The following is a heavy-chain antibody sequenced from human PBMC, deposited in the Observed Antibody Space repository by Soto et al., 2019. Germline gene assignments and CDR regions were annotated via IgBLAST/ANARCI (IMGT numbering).Heavy chain of an antibody. V-gene: IGHV4-59*01. CDR1: GGTISSYY. CDR3: ARRWGGTFDY. J-gene: IGHJ4*02. Sequence: SETLSLTCTVSGGTISSYYWSWIRQPPGKGLEWIGYIYYSGSTNYNPSLKSRVAISVDTSKNQFSLKLSSVTAADTAVYYCARRWGGTFDYWGQGTLVTVSS. D-gene: IGHD2-21*01. CDR2: IYYSGST.